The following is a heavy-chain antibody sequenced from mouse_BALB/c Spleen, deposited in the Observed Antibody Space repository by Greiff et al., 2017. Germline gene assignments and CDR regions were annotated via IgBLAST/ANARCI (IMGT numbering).Heavy chain of an antibody. V-gene: IGHV5-4*02. J-gene: IGHJ4*01. CDR1: GFTFSDYY. Sequence: EVKLVESGGGLVKPGGSLKLSCAASGFTFSDYYMHWVRQTPEKRLEWVATISDGGSYTYYPDSVKGRFTISRDNAKNNLYLHMSSLKYEDTAMYDCAGGYGYGRVDYWGQGTSVTVSS. CDR2: ISDGGSYT. CDR3: AGGYGYGRVDY. D-gene: IGHD2-14*01.